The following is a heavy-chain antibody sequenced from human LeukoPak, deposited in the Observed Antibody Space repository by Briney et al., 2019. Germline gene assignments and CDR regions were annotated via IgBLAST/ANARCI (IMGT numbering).Heavy chain of an antibody. CDR3: AKDHSGYSSSWDAFDY. D-gene: IGHD6-13*01. CDR2: IYSGGTT. J-gene: IGHJ4*02. V-gene: IGHV3-66*01. CDR1: GFTVSSNY. Sequence: GGSLRLSCAASGFTVSSNYMSWVRQAPGKGLEWVSVIYSGGTTFYADSVKGRFTISRDRSKNTLYLQMNSLRAEDTAVYYCAKDHSGYSSSWDAFDYWGQGTLVTVSS.